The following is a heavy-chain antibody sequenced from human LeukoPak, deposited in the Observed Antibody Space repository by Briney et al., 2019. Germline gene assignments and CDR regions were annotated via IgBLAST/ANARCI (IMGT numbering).Heavy chain of an antibody. CDR2: IWYDGSNK. J-gene: IGHJ4*02. CDR1: GFTFSSYG. D-gene: IGHD6-19*01. Sequence: GGSLRLSCAASGFTFSSYGMHWVRQAPGKGLEWVAVIWYDGSNKYYADSVKGRFTISRDNSKNTLYLQMNSLRAEDTAVYYCARDPNKYSSGWSGGTDYWGQGTLVTVS. V-gene: IGHV3-33*01. CDR3: ARDPNKYSSGWSGGTDY.